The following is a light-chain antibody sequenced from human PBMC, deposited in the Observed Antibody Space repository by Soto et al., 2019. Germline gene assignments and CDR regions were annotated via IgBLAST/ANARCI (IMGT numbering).Light chain of an antibody. V-gene: IGKV3-20*01. Sequence: EIVLTQSPGTLSLSPGERATLSCRASQSVSSSYLAWYQQKPGQAPRLLIYGASSRATGIPDRFSGSGSGTDFTLTISRREPADFAVYYCQQYGSSPWTFGQGTKVDIK. CDR2: GAS. CDR1: QSVSSSY. J-gene: IGKJ1*01. CDR3: QQYGSSPWT.